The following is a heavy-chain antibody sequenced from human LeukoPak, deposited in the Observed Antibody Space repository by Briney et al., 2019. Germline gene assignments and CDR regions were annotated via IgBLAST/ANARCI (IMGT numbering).Heavy chain of an antibody. J-gene: IGHJ3*02. Sequence: SETLSLTCTVSGGSISSSSYYWAWIRQPPGKGLEWIGSIYYSGNTYYNPSLKSRVTISVDTSKNQFSLKLSSVTAADTAVYYCASPSTIGYSSAWYVLADAFDIWGQGTMVTVSS. V-gene: IGHV4-39*07. CDR2: IYYSGNT. CDR1: GGSISSSSYY. CDR3: ASPSTIGYSSAWYVLADAFDI. D-gene: IGHD6-19*01.